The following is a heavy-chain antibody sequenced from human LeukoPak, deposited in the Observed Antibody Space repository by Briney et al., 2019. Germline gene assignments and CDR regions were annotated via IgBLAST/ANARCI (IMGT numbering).Heavy chain of an antibody. V-gene: IGHV1-2*02. CDR2: INPNSGGT. Sequence: GASVKVSYKASGYTFTGYYMHWVRQAPGQGLEWMGWINPNSGGTNYAQKFQGRVAMTRDTSISTAYMELSRLRSDDTAVYYCARGYCSSTSCQRGFDPWGQGTLVTVSS. D-gene: IGHD2-2*01. CDR3: ARGYCSSTSCQRGFDP. CDR1: GYTFTGYY. J-gene: IGHJ5*02.